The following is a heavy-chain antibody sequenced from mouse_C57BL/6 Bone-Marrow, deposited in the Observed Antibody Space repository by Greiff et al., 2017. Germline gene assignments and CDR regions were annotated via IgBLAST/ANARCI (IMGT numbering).Heavy chain of an antibody. J-gene: IGHJ3*01. CDR2: IRNKANGYTT. CDR3: ARYDGY. Sequence: EVQRVESGGGLVQPGGSLSLSCAASGFTFTDYYMSWVRQPPGKALEWLGFIRNKANGYTTEYSASVKGRFTISSDNSQSILSLQMNALRAENSATYYCARYDGYWGQGTLVTVSA. CDR1: GFTFTDYY. V-gene: IGHV7-3*01.